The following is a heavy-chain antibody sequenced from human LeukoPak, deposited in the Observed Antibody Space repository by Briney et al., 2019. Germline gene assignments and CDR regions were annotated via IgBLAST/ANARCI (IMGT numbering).Heavy chain of an antibody. CDR3: ARDLRFSDFGSSSWSDVFDI. V-gene: IGHV1-18*01. Sequence: ASVKVSCKASGYTFTTYGISWVRQAPGQGLEWMGRISAYIGNTYYAQKFQGRATMTTDTSTSTAYMELRSLRSDDTAVYYCARDLRFSDFGSSSWSDVFDIWGQGTMVTVSS. CDR2: ISAYIGNT. J-gene: IGHJ3*02. D-gene: IGHD6-13*01. CDR1: GYTFTTYG.